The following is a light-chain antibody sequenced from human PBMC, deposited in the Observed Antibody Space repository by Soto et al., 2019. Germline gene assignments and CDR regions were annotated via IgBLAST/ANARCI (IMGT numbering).Light chain of an antibody. Sequence: EIVMTQAPATLSVSPGERATLSCRASQSVSSNLAWYQQKPGQTPRLLLYGASTRATGTPARFSGSGSGTDFILTSSSLQSEDFATYYCQQYNKWLWTFGQGTKVEI. V-gene: IGKV3-15*01. CDR3: QQYNKWLWT. CDR2: GAS. CDR1: QSVSSN. J-gene: IGKJ1*01.